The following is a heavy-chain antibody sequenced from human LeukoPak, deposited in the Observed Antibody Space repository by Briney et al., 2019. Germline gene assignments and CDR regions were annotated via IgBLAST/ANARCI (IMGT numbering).Heavy chain of an antibody. D-gene: IGHD4-17*01. Sequence: ASVKVSCKTSGYSFTTYGVSWVRQAPGQGLEWIAWISGYNGDTNYIQKLQGRVTLTADTSTNTAYMELRSLRSDDTAVYYCARDPLADAYTDYDFFYYWGQGTLVTVSS. CDR2: ISGYNGDT. CDR3: ARDPLADAYTDYDFFYY. CDR1: GYSFTTYG. V-gene: IGHV1-18*01. J-gene: IGHJ4*02.